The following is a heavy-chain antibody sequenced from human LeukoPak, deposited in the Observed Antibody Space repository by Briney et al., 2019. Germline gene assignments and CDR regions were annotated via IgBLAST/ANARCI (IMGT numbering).Heavy chain of an antibody. CDR3: AKNVMVKRYIDY. D-gene: IGHD5-18*01. CDR1: GFILNNHA. CDR2: ISGSGRTI. J-gene: IGHJ4*02. Sequence: GGSMRISCAASGFILNNHAMTWVRQAPGKGLQWISVISGSGRTIEYEDSVKGRFTISRDNSKNTVSLQMNNLRVEDTAIYYCAKNVMVKRYIDYWGQGTPVTVSS. V-gene: IGHV3-23*01.